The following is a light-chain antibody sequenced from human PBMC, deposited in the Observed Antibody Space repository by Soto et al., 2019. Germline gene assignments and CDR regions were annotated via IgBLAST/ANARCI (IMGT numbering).Light chain of an antibody. Sequence: TQSDSTLSASVGGRVTFLFRASQSIDRWLAWYQQKPGKAPKLVIYDGSTLQSGVPSRFSASGSGTEFTLTISSLQPDDFATYCCQQYSTYSWTFGQGTKVDI. CDR1: QSIDRW. CDR3: QQYSTYSWT. CDR2: DGS. J-gene: IGKJ1*01. V-gene: IGKV1-5*02.